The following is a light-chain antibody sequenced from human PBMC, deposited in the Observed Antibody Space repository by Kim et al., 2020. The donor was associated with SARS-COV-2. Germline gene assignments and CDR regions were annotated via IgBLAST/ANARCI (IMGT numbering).Light chain of an antibody. Sequence: SASVGDRVTITCRASQSLGNWLAWYQQKPGKTPNLLIYDASSLESGVPSRFSGSGSATEFTLTISSLQPDDFATYYCQQYNDYPLTFGGGTKVDI. V-gene: IGKV1-5*01. CDR2: DAS. J-gene: IGKJ4*01. CDR3: QQYNDYPLT. CDR1: QSLGNW.